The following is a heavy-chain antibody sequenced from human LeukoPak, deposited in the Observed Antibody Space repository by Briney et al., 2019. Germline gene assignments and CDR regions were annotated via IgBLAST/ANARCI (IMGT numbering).Heavy chain of an antibody. CDR2: ISYDDSNK. Sequence: SLTHSCAASGLTFRSFGMHGLRPAPGEGRVGVAVISYDDSNKSYADSVKGRLIITRDNSTNTLYLQMHSPRAEDNAVYYCANSKWIHIDYWGQGTLVTVSS. CDR1: GLTFRSFG. V-gene: IGHV3-30*18. D-gene: IGHD5-12*01. CDR3: ANSKWIHIDY. J-gene: IGHJ4*02.